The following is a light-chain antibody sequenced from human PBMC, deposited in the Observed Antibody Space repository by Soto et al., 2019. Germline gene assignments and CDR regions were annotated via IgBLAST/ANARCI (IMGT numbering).Light chain of an antibody. J-gene: IGKJ1*01. CDR3: QQYSSSPRT. Sequence: EIVMTQSPVTLSVSPGERVTLSCRASQTVSKNYLAWYQQKPGQAPRLLIYGASSRATDIPDRFRGSGSGRDFVLNISRLEPEDSGVYYCQQYSSSPRTFGQGTKVDIK. V-gene: IGKV3-20*01. CDR1: QTVSKNY. CDR2: GAS.